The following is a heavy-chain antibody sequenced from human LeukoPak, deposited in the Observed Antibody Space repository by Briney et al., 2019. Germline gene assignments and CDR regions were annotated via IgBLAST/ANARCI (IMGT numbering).Heavy chain of an antibody. CDR2: INSDGSST. CDR1: GFTFSSYW. Sequence: GGSLRLSCAASGFTFSSYWMHWVRQAPGKGLVWVSRINSDGSSTSYADSVKGRFTISRDNAKNTLYLQMNSLRAEDTAVYYCARKGGVSSSHRPAYYWGQGILVTVSS. D-gene: IGHD6-13*01. J-gene: IGHJ4*02. CDR3: ARKGGVSSSHRPAYY. V-gene: IGHV3-74*01.